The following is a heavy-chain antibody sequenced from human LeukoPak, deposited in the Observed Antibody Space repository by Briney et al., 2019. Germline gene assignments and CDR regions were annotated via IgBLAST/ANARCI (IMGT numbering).Heavy chain of an antibody. V-gene: IGHV3-23*01. D-gene: IGHD2-21*01. CDR1: GFTFSSYS. J-gene: IGHJ3*02. CDR3: AVRCGGDCPDAFDI. CDR2: LSGGGGNT. Sequence: PGGSLRLSCAASGFTFSSYSMTWVRQAPGEGLEWVSALSGGGGNTYYADSVKGRFTISRDNSKNTLYLQMNSLRAEDTAVYYCAVRCGGDCPDAFDIWGQGTMVTVSS.